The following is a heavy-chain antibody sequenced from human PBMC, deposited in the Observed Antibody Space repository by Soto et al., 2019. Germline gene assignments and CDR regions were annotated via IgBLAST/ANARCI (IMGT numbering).Heavy chain of an antibody. CDR1: GFTFTSSA. V-gene: IGHV1-58*01. J-gene: IGHJ4*02. Sequence: SVKVSCKASGFTFTSSAVQWVRQARGQRLEWIGWIVVGSGNTNYAQKFQERVTITRDMSTSTAYMELSSLRSEDTAVYYCAAMYYYGSGSYYHPGYWGQGTLVTVSS. CDR2: IVVGSGNT. CDR3: AAMYYYGSGSYYHPGY. D-gene: IGHD3-10*01.